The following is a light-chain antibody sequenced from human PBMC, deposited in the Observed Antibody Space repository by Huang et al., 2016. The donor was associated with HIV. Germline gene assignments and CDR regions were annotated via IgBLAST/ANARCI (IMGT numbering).Light chain of an antibody. V-gene: IGKV3-20*01. CDR1: QNVDNNY. CDR2: AAS. Sequence: DILLTQSPATLSLSPGERATLPCNSSQNVDNNYLAWYQQKPGQVPRLLIYAASSSAAGVPDRVSGSGSGTEFTLTISRLEPEDFAVYYCQQYGSSHPDTFGQGTKLE. CDR3: QQYGSSHPDT. J-gene: IGKJ2*01.